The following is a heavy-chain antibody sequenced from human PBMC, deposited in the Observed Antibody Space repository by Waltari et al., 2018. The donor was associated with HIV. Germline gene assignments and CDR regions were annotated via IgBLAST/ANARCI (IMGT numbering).Heavy chain of an antibody. Sequence: VESGGNVVQPGGSLRLSCTASGFVFGSPWMTWVRQSPGGGLFWVSRIDNDGRVIKYANSVKGRFTLSRDNTKEMLFLEMKSLRSEDSGIYYCVKDVAVTHYGVYYSGLDVWGQGTTVTV. D-gene: IGHD2-8*01. CDR2: IDNDGRVI. CDR3: VKDVAVTHYGVYYSGLDV. CDR1: GFVFGSPW. V-gene: IGHV3-74*03. J-gene: IGHJ6*02.